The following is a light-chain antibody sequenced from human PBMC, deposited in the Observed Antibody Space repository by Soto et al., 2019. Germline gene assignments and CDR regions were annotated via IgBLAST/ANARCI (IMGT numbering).Light chain of an antibody. CDR2: GAS. Sequence: ETVLTQSPGTLSLSPGERATLSCRASQSVSSSYLAWYQQKPGQAPRLLIYGASSRATGIPDRFSGSGSGTDFTLTISRLEPEDFAVYYCQQYGSSPPAEVYTFGQGTKLEIK. CDR3: QQYGSSPPAEVYT. V-gene: IGKV3-20*01. J-gene: IGKJ2*01. CDR1: QSVSSSY.